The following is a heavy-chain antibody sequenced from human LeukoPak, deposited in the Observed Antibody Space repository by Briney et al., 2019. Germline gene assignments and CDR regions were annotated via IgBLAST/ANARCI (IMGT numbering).Heavy chain of an antibody. Sequence: PSETLSLTCAVYGGSFSGYYWSWIRQPPGKGLEWIGEINHSGSTNYNPSLKSRVTISVDTSKNQFSLKLSSVTAADTAVYYCAREKEDTMVRGVIYYIDVSGKGTTVTVSS. V-gene: IGHV4-34*01. D-gene: IGHD3-10*01. CDR1: GGSFSGYY. CDR2: INHSGST. CDR3: AREKEDTMVRGVIYYIDV. J-gene: IGHJ6*03.